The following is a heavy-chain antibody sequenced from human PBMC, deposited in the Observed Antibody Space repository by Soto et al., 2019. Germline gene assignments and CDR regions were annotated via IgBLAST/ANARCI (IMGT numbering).Heavy chain of an antibody. Sequence: EVQLLESGGGLVQPGGSLRVSCATYGFTFKNFVMSWVRQAPGKGLEWVAAIRASGEQTFYADSVKGRFTISRDNSKNMLFLLMNSLRDDDTALYFCAQDRGWGVVSPSHDSWGQGTLVTVSS. V-gene: IGHV3-23*01. D-gene: IGHD2-21*01. CDR2: IRASGEQT. J-gene: IGHJ4*02. CDR1: GFTFKNFV. CDR3: AQDRGWGVVSPSHDS.